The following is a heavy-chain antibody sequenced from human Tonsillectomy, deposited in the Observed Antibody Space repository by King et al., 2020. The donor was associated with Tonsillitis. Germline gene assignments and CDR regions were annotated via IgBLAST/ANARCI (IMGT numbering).Heavy chain of an antibody. J-gene: IGHJ4*02. CDR3: ARGSNIAAAGTGYYFDY. CDR2: IYDSGST. V-gene: IGHV4-59*01. D-gene: IGHD6-13*01. CDR1: GGSISSYY. Sequence: QMQLQESGPGLVKPSETLSLTCTVSGGSISSYYWSWIRQPPGKGLEWIGYIYDSGSTKYNPSLKSRGTISVDTSKNQLSLKLSSVTAADTAVYYCARGSNIAAAGTGYYFDYWGQGTLVTVSS.